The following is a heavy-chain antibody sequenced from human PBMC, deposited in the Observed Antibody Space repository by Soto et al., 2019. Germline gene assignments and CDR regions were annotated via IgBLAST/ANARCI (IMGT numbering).Heavy chain of an antibody. CDR3: ARDRGYCSSTSCSQFGY. D-gene: IGHD2-2*01. V-gene: IGHV3-64*04. J-gene: IGHJ4*02. CDR1: GFTFSSYA. CDR2: ISSNGSST. Sequence: GGSLRLSCSASGFTFSSYAMHWGRQAPGKGLEYVSAISSNGSSTYYADSVKGRFTISRDNSKNTLYLQMNSLRAEDTAVYYCARDRGYCSSTSCSQFGYWGQGTLVTVSS.